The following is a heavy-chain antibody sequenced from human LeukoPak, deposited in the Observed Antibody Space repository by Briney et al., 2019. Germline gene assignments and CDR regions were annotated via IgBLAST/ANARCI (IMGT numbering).Heavy chain of an antibody. D-gene: IGHD6-13*01. J-gene: IGHJ4*02. CDR3: AREPGIAAAGTDPDY. CDR1: GFTFSSYS. Sequence: PGGSLRLSCAASGFTFSSYSMNWVRQAPGKGLEWVSSISSSSSCIYYADSVKGRFTISRDNAKNSLYLQMNSLRAEDTAVYYCAREPGIAAAGTDPDYWGQGTLVTVSS. CDR2: ISSSSSCI. V-gene: IGHV3-21*01.